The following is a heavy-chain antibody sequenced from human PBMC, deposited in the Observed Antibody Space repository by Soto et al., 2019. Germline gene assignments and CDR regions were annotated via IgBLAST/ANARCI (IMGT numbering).Heavy chain of an antibody. J-gene: IGHJ6*02. Sequence: GASVKVSCKASGYTFTSYYMHWVRQAPGQGLEWMGIINPSGGSTSYAQKFQGRVTMTRDTSTSTVYMELSSLRSEDTAVYYCARDPQNWNDEAPAGMDVWGQGTTVTVSS. CDR2: INPSGGST. CDR3: ARDPQNWNDEAPAGMDV. V-gene: IGHV1-46*01. D-gene: IGHD1-1*01. CDR1: GYTFTSYY.